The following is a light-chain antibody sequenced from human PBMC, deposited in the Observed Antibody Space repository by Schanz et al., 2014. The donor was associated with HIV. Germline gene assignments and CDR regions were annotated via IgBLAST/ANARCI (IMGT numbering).Light chain of an antibody. J-gene: IGKJ2*01. CDR1: QSVSNTH. CDR2: GAS. V-gene: IGKV3-20*01. CDR3: QQYGSSLPYT. Sequence: EVVLTQSPDTLSLYPGERATLSCRASQSVSNTHLAWYQQKPGQAPRLLIYGASTRATDIPDRFSGSGSGTDFTLTISRLEPEDFAVYYCQQYGSSLPYTFGQGTKVDIK.